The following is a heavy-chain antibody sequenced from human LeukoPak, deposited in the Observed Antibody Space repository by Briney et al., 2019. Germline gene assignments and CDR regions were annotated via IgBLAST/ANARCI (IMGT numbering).Heavy chain of an antibody. Sequence: GGSLRLSCAASGFTVSSNFMSWVRQAPGKGLEWVSVIYSGGTTYYADSVKGRFTISRDNSKNTLSLQMNSLRAEDTAVYYCARGAYGDYDSWGRGTLVTVSS. CDR3: ARGAYGDYDS. CDR2: IYSGGTT. CDR1: GFTVSSNF. J-gene: IGHJ5*01. V-gene: IGHV3-53*01. D-gene: IGHD4-17*01.